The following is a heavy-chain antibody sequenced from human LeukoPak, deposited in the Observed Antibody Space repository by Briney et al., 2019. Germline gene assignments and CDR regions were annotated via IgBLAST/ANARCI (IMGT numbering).Heavy chain of an antibody. CDR2: VIPILGIA. CDR1: GGTFSSYA. D-gene: IGHD2-15*01. V-gene: IGHV1-69*04. J-gene: IGHJ4*02. Sequence: VASVKVSCKASGGTFSSYAISWVRQAPGQGLEWMGRVIPILGIANYAQKFQGRVTITADKSTSTVYMELSSLRSEDTAVYYCAREEGGSGIYYFDYWGQGTLVTVSS. CDR3: AREEGGSGIYYFDY.